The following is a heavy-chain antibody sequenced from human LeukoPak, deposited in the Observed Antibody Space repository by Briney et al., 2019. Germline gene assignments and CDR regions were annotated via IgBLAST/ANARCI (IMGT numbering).Heavy chain of an antibody. V-gene: IGHV3-30*03. J-gene: IGHJ4*02. CDR3: ARSVDGSGSYSDY. CDR2: ISYDGSNK. CDR1: GFTFSSYG. Sequence: GGSLRPSCAASGFTFSSYGMHWVRQAPGKGLEWVAVISYDGSNKYYADSVKGRFTISRDNSKNTLYLQMNSLRAEDTAVYYCARSVDGSGSYSDYWGQGTLVTVSS. D-gene: IGHD3-10*01.